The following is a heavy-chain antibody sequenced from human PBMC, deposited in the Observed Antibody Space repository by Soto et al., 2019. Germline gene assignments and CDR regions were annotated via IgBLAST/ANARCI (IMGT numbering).Heavy chain of an antibody. V-gene: IGHV3-33*01. J-gene: IGHJ6*02. CDR2: IWYDGSNK. Sequence: VGSLRLSCAASGFTFSSYGMHWVRQAPCKGLEWVAVIWYDGSNKYYADSVKGRFTISRGNSKNTLYLQMNSLRAEDTAVYYCARDRGYCSSTGCLTRLYYYYGMDVRGQGTTVTVSS. D-gene: IGHD2-2*01. CDR3: ARDRGYCSSTGCLTRLYYYYGMDV. CDR1: GFTFSSYG.